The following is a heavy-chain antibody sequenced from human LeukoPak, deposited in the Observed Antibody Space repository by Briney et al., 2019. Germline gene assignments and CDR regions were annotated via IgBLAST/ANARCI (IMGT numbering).Heavy chain of an antibody. J-gene: IGHJ4*02. CDR3: AWRTYYYDSSGNPGG. D-gene: IGHD3-22*01. V-gene: IGHV4-4*02. CDR1: GGSISSSNW. Sequence: PSGTLSLTCAVSGGSISSSNWWSWVRQPPGKGLEWIGEIYHSGSTNYNPSLKSRVTISVDKSKNQFSLQLSSVTAADTAVYYCAWRTYYYDSSGNPGGWGQGTLVTVSS. CDR2: IYHSGST.